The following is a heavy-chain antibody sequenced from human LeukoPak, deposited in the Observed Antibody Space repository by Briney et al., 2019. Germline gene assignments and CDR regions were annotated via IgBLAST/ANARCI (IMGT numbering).Heavy chain of an antibody. V-gene: IGHV3-30*03. CDR1: GFTFSSYG. CDR3: ARVRGITIFGVVIEDAFDI. D-gene: IGHD3-3*01. Sequence: GRSLRLSCAASGFTFSSYGMHWVRQAPGKGLEWVAVISYDGSNKYYADSVKGRFTISRDNSKNTLYLQMNSLRAEDTAVYYCARVRGITIFGVVIEDAFDIWGQGTMVTVSS. CDR2: ISYDGSNK. J-gene: IGHJ3*02.